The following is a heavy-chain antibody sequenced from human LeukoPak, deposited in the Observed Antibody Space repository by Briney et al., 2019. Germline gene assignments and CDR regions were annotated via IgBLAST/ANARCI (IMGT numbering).Heavy chain of an antibody. V-gene: IGHV5-51*01. D-gene: IGHD3-22*01. CDR1: GYSFTSYW. CDR3: VRHVYDSSLYNWFDP. Sequence: GESLKISCKGSGYSFTSYWIGWVRQMPGKGLEWMGIIYPGDSDTRYSPSFQGQVTISADKSISTAYLQWSSLKASDTAMYYCVRHVYDSSLYNWFDPWGQGTLVTVSS. J-gene: IGHJ5*02. CDR2: IYPGDSDT.